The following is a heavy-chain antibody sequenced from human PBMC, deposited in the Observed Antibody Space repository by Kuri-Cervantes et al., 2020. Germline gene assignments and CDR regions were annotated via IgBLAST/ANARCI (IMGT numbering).Heavy chain of an antibody. J-gene: IGHJ6*02. V-gene: IGHV3-48*02. CDR1: GFTFSSYS. Sequence: GESLKISCAASGFTFSSYSMNWVRQAPGKGLEWVSYISSSSSTIYYADSVKGRFTISRDNAKNSLYLQMNSLRDEDTAVYYCARDGTGSSWYRYYGMDVWGQGTTVTVSS. D-gene: IGHD6-13*01. CDR2: ISSSSSTI. CDR3: ARDGTGSSWYRYYGMDV.